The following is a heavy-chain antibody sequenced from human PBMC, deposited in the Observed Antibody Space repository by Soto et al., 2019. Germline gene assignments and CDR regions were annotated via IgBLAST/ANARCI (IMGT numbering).Heavy chain of an antibody. CDR2: IYYSGST. D-gene: IGHD6-13*01. CDR3: ARRGSSWHYYYGMDV. CDR1: GGSISSSSYY. V-gene: IGHV4-39*01. J-gene: IGHJ6*02. Sequence: SETLSLSCTVSGGSISSSSYYWGWIRRPPGKGLEWIGSIYYSGSTYYNPSLKSRVTISVDTSKNQFSLKLSSVTAADTAVYYCARRGSSWHYYYGMDVWGQGTTVTVSS.